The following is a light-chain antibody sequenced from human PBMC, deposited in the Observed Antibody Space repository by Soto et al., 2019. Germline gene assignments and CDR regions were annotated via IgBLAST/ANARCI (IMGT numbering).Light chain of an antibody. V-gene: IGKV1-17*01. CDR2: ATS. Sequence: DMQMSRSPSSPSPCIRGRVPITRRASQSISSYLNWYQQKPGQAPKRLIYATSSLASGVPSRFSGSGSGTDFTLTISSLQPEDFATYYCLQYDSYPHTFGEGTKV. CDR1: QSISSY. CDR3: LQYDSYPHT. J-gene: IGKJ4*01.